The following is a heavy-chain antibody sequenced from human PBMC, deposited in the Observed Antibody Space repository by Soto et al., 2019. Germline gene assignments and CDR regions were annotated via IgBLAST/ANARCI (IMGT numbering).Heavy chain of an antibody. Sequence: GASVKVSCKASGYTFTGYYMHWVRQAPGQGLEWMGWINPNSGGTNYAQKFQGWVTMARDTSISTAYMELSRLRSDDTAVYYCARTAARPRDYYGMDVWGQGTTVTVSS. V-gene: IGHV1-2*04. CDR3: ARTAARPRDYYGMDV. D-gene: IGHD6-6*01. CDR2: INPNSGGT. J-gene: IGHJ6*02. CDR1: GYTFTGYY.